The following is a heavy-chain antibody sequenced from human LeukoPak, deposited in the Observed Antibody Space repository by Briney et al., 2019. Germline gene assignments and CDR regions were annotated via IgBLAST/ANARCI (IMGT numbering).Heavy chain of an antibody. CDR1: GGSISSGGYY. J-gene: IGHJ5*02. V-gene: IGHV4-30-2*03. CDR2: IYHSGST. Sequence: SETLSLTCTVSGGSISSGGYYWSWIRQPPGKGLEWIGYIYHSGSTYYNPSLKSRVTISVDTSKNQFSLKLSSVTAADTAVYYCARLSSRDVLMVYADPWGQGTLVTVSS. D-gene: IGHD2-8*01. CDR3: ARLSSRDVLMVYADP.